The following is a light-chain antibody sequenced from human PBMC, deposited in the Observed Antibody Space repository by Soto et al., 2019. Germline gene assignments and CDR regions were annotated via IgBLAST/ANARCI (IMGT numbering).Light chain of an antibody. J-gene: IGLJ1*01. V-gene: IGLV1-40*01. CDR2: GNV. CDR3: QAYDTSLSGVV. Sequence: QSVLTQPPSVPGAPGQRITISCTGSSSNIGADYDVHWYQQFPGTAPKLLIDGNVDRPSGVPDRFSASKSGTSASLAITGLQAEDEADYYCQAYDTSLSGVVFGTGTKLTVL. CDR1: SSNIGADYD.